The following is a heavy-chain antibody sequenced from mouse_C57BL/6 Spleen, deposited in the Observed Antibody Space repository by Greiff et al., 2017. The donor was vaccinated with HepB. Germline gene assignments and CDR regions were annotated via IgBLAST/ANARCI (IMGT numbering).Heavy chain of an antibody. D-gene: IGHD1-1*01. Sequence: QVQLKESGAELVRPGASVTLSCKASGYTFTDYEMHWVKQTPVHGLEWIGAIDPETGGTAYNQKFKGKAILTADKSSSTAYMELRSLTSEDSAVYYCTRNLYYGSSTGYFDVWGTGTTVTVSS. V-gene: IGHV1-15*01. CDR1: GYTFTDYE. CDR3: TRNLYYGSSTGYFDV. CDR2: IDPETGGT. J-gene: IGHJ1*03.